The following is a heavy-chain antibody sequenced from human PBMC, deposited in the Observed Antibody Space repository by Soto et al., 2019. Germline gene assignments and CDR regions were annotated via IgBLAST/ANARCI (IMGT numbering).Heavy chain of an antibody. CDR1: GGSVTSSTSS. V-gene: IGHV4-39*01. J-gene: IGHJ5*02. CDR3: ARQPTGYPNWFDA. D-gene: IGHD3-9*01. CDR2: IFYGHGT. Sequence: QVQLQESGPGLVNPSETLSLTWTVSGGSVTSSTSSWAWVRQPPGKGLHWIGTIFYGHGTYYNPSLESRVTLSLDTSKIQFSLELTSVTAADTAVYYCARQPTGYPNWFDAWGRGILVIVSS.